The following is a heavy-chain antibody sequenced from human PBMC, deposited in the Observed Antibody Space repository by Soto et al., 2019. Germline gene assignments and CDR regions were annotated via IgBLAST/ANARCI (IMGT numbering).Heavy chain of an antibody. J-gene: IGHJ4*02. CDR2: ISGSGGST. D-gene: IGHD3-22*01. CDR1: GFTFSSYA. CDR3: ATDPYDSSGYDY. Sequence: EVQLLESGGGLVQPGGSLRLSCAASGFTFSSYAMSWVRQAPGKGLEWVSAISGSGGSTYYADSVKGRFTISRDNSKNTLYLQMNSLRAEDTAVYYCATDPYDSSGYDYWGQGTLVTVSS. V-gene: IGHV3-23*01.